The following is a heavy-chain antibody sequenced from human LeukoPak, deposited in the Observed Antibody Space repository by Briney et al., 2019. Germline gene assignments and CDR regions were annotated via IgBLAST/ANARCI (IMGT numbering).Heavy chain of an antibody. CDR2: INPSGGST. J-gene: IGHJ4*02. V-gene: IGHV1-46*01. CDR1: GYTFTSYY. CDR3: ARDRGAYYDSSGYLPDY. D-gene: IGHD3-22*01. Sequence: ASVKVSCKASGYTFTSYYMHWVRQAPGQGLEWMGIINPSGGSTSYAQKFQGRVTMTRDTSTSTVYMALSTLRSEDTAVYYCARDRGAYYDSSGYLPDYWGQGTLVTVSS.